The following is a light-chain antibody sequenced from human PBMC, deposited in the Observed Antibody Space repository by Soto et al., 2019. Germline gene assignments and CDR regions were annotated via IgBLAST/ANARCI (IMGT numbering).Light chain of an antibody. V-gene: IGKV3-20*01. CDR1: QNIGIY. Sequence: EVVMTQSPATLSVSPGAGVTLSCRASQNIGIYLAWYRQKPGQAPSLLIYGASNRATGIPARFSGSGSGTDGTITISRLEPEDCEVYYGQQYGRSPLTFGGGTKVDIK. CDR3: QQYGRSPLT. J-gene: IGKJ4*01. CDR2: GAS.